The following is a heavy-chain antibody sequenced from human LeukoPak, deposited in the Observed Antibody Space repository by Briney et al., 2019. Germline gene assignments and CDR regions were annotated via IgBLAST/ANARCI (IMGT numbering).Heavy chain of an antibody. CDR2: INHSGSA. CDR1: GGSFSGYY. J-gene: IGHJ4*02. V-gene: IGHV4-34*01. Sequence: PSETLSLTCAVYGGSFSGYYWSWIRQPPGKGLEWIGEINHSGSANYNPSLKSRVTISVDTSKNQFSLKLSSVTAADTAVYYCARANPNLYYDSSGYYYYFDYWGQGTLVTVSS. D-gene: IGHD3-22*01. CDR3: ARANPNLYYDSSGYYYYFDY.